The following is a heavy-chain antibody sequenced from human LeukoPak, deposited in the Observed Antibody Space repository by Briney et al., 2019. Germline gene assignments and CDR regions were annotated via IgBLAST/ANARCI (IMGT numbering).Heavy chain of an antibody. Sequence: ASVKVSCKSSAYTFTTYYIHWVRQAPGQGLEWIGMIYPSTGSTYYAQRFQGRVTMTRDTSTSTVYMELGSLTSDDTAVYYCARDWRIALVRGVINVPGGMNVWGQGTTVTVSS. CDR2: IYPSTGST. CDR3: ARDWRIALVRGVINVPGGMNV. V-gene: IGHV1-46*01. CDR1: AYTFTTYY. D-gene: IGHD3-10*01. J-gene: IGHJ6*02.